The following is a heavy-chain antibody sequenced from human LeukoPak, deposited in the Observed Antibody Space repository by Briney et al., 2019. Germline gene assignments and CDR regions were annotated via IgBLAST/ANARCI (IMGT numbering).Heavy chain of an antibody. CDR3: ARLGRRSYYDSGPRGGWFDP. CDR1: GGSISSGGYY. Sequence: PSQTLSLTCTVSGGSISSGGYYWSWIRQPPGKGLERIGYIYHSGSTYYNPSLKSRVTISVDTSKNQFSLKLNSVTAADTAVYYCARLGRRSYYDSGPRGGWFDPWGQGTLVTVSS. J-gene: IGHJ5*02. CDR2: IYHSGST. V-gene: IGHV4-30-2*01. D-gene: IGHD3-10*01.